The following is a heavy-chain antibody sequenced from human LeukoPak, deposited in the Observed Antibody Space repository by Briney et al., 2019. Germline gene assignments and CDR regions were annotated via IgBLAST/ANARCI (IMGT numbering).Heavy chain of an antibody. Sequence: GGSLRLSCTVSGFTVSSNYMSWVRQAPGKGLEWVSVIFPSGNTFHADSVKGRFTISRDNSKNTLYLQMNSLRAEDTAVYYCAKEDYYDSRGGPDYWGQGTLVTVSS. CDR2: IFPSGNT. D-gene: IGHD3-22*01. CDR1: GFTVSSNY. J-gene: IGHJ4*02. V-gene: IGHV3-53*01. CDR3: AKEDYYDSRGGPDY.